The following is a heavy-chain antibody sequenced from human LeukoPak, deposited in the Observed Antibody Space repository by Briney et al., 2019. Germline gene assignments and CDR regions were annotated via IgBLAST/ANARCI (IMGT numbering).Heavy chain of an antibody. CDR1: GGSFSGYY. D-gene: IGHD3-9*01. V-gene: IGHV4-34*01. CDR3: ARDEYYDILTGYYILDY. J-gene: IGHJ4*02. CDR2: INHSGST. Sequence: SETLSLTCAVYGGSFSGYYWSWIRQPPGKGLERIGEINHSGSTNYNPSLKSRVTISVDTSKNQFSLKLSSVTAADTAVYYCARDEYYDILTGYYILDYWGQGTLVTVSS.